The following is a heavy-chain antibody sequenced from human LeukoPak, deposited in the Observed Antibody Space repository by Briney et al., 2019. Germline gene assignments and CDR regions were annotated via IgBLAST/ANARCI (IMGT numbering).Heavy chain of an antibody. CDR3: AKDASYSSGSSDY. Sequence: GRSLRLSCAASGFTFSSYGMHWVRQAPGKGLEWVAVIWYDGSNKYYADSVKGRFTISRDNSKNTLYLQMNSLRAEDTAVYYCAKDASYSSGSSDYWGQGTLVTVSS. V-gene: IGHV3-33*06. CDR2: IWYDGSNK. D-gene: IGHD6-19*01. J-gene: IGHJ4*02. CDR1: GFTFSSYG.